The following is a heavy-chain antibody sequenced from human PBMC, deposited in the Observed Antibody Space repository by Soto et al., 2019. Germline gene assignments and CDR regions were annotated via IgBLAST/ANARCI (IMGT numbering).Heavy chain of an antibody. V-gene: IGHV3-53*04. CDR2: IYSGGST. J-gene: IGHJ6*02. CDR1: GFTVSSSY. D-gene: IGHD2-21*02. Sequence: EVQLVESGGGLVQPGGSLRLSCAASGFTVSSSYMSWVRQAPGKGLEWVSVIYSGGSTYYADSVKGRFTISRHNSKNTLSLQMNSLRVEETAVYYCARSTEFYYYGMDVWGQGTPVTVSS. CDR3: ARSTEFYYYGMDV.